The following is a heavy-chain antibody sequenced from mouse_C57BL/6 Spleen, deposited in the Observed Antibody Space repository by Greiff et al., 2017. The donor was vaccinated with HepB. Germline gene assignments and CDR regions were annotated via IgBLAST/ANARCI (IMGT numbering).Heavy chain of an antibody. CDR3: AREGVLTGLGAWFAY. CDR2: INPSSGYT. Sequence: VQLVESGAELAKPGASVKLSCKASGYTFTSYWMHWVKQRPGQGLEWIGYINPSSGYTKYNQKFKDKAKLTADKSSSTAYMKLSSLTYEDSEVYYCAREGVLTGLGAWFAYWGQGTLVTVSA. D-gene: IGHD4-1*01. CDR1: GYTFTSYW. V-gene: IGHV1-7*01. J-gene: IGHJ3*01.